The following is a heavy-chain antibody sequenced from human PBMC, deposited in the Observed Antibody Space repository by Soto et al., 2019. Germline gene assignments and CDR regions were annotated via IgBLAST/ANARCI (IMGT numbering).Heavy chain of an antibody. Sequence: GGSLRLSCAASGFTFSSYGMHWVRQAPGKGLEWVAVISYDGSNKYYADSVKGRFTISRDNSKNTLYLQMNSLRAEDTAVYYCAKVRSSSCSSTSCYSCWFDPWGQGTLVTVSS. J-gene: IGHJ5*02. CDR2: ISYDGSNK. V-gene: IGHV3-30*18. D-gene: IGHD2-2*01. CDR1: GFTFSSYG. CDR3: AKVRSSSCSSTSCYSCWFDP.